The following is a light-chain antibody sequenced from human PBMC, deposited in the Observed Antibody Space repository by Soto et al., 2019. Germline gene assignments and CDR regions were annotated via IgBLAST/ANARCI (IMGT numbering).Light chain of an antibody. CDR2: GAS. Sequence: EIVMTQSPATLSVSPGERATLSCRASQSVSSNLAWYQQKPGQAARLLIYGASTRATGIPARFSGSGSGTEFTLTISSLQSEDFAVYYCQQYNNWSPLSCGGGTKVEIK. V-gene: IGKV3-15*01. CDR3: QQYNNWSPLS. CDR1: QSVSSN. J-gene: IGKJ4*01.